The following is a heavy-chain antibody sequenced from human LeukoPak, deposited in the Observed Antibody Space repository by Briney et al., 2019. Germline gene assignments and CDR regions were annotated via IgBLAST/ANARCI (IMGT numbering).Heavy chain of an antibody. CDR3: ATWNHVDT. CDR1: GFTFSGYA. CDR2: ISGSGGST. J-gene: IGHJ4*02. D-gene: IGHD5-18*01. V-gene: IGHV3-23*01. Sequence: PGGSLRLSCAASGFTFSGYAMSWVRQAPGKGLEWVSAISGSGGSTAYADSVKGRFTISRDNSKTTLYLQMNGLRAEDTAVCYCATWNHVDTWGQGTLVTVSS.